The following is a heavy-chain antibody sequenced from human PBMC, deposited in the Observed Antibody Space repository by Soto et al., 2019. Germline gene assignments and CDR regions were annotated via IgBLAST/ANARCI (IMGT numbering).Heavy chain of an antibody. V-gene: IGHV1-69*06. CDR1: GGTFSSYA. CDR3: ARLAGPPPRDYYYYYGMDV. Sequence: QVQLVQSGAEVKKPGSSVKVSCKASGGTFSSYAISWVRQAPGQGLEWMGGIIPIFGTATYAQKFQGRVTITADKSTSTAYMELSSLRSEDTAVYYCARLAGPPPRDYYYYYGMDVWGQGTTVTVSS. CDR2: IIPIFGTA. J-gene: IGHJ6*02.